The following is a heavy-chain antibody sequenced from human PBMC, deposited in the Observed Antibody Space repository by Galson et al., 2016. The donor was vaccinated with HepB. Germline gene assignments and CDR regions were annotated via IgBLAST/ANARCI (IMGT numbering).Heavy chain of an antibody. J-gene: IGHJ3*01. D-gene: IGHD3-10*01. CDR2: ISYDGSYS. Sequence: SLRLSCAASGLSFSTHAMHWVRQAPGKGLEWVALISYDGSYSSYADSVKGRFTISRDNSKKTLYLQMNSLRAEDTAVYYCAKVPSMVRGFWGQGTMVTVSS. V-gene: IGHV3-30*18. CDR3: AKVPSMVRGF. CDR1: GLSFSTHA.